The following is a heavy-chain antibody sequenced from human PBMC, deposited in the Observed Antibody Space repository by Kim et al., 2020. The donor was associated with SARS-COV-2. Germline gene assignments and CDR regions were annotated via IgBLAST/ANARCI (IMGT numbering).Heavy chain of an antibody. D-gene: IGHD6-13*01. Sequence: YHADSVKGRLTIPRDTAQKTLYLQMSRLRAEDTAVYYCVKGTYSNTPFDYWGQGTLVTVSS. V-gene: IGHV3-64D*06. J-gene: IGHJ4*02. CDR3: VKGTYSNTPFDY.